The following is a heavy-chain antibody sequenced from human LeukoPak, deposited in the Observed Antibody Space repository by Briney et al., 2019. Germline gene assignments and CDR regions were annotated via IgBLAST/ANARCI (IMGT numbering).Heavy chain of an antibody. V-gene: IGHV3-23*01. CDR3: AKDIVVEAANGGTFDY. CDR2: ITGSGGST. J-gene: IGHJ4*02. CDR1: GFTFSSYA. D-gene: IGHD2-15*01. Sequence: GGYLRLSCAASGFTFSSYAMSWVRQTLGKGLEWVSAITGSGGSTYYADSVKGRFTFSRDNSKNTLYLQMNSLRAEDTAVYYCAKDIVVEAANGGTFDYCGQGTLVTVSS.